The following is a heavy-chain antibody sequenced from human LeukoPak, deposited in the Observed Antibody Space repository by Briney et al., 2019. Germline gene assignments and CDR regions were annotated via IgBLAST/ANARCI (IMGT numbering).Heavy chain of an antibody. CDR2: INHSGST. Sequence: SETLSLTCAVYGGSFSGYYWSWIRQPPGKGLEWIGEINHSGSTNYNPSLKSRVTISVGTSKNQFSLKLSSVTAADTAVYYCALKPLYSSSWSWFDPWGLGTLVTVSS. D-gene: IGHD6-13*01. CDR1: GGSFSGYY. CDR3: ALKPLYSSSWSWFDP. J-gene: IGHJ5*02. V-gene: IGHV4-34*01.